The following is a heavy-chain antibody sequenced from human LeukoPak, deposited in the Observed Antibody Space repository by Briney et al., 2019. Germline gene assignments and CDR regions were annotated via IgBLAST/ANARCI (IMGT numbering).Heavy chain of an antibody. CDR3: ARDGVYAFDI. Sequence: SETLSLTCTVSGGSISSYYWSWIRQPPGKGLEWIGYIFYSGSTNYNPSLKSRVTISVDTSKNQFSLKLSSVTAADTAVYYCARDGVYAFDIWGQGTMVTVSS. V-gene: IGHV4-59*01. J-gene: IGHJ3*02. D-gene: IGHD3-16*01. CDR2: IFYSGST. CDR1: GGSISSYY.